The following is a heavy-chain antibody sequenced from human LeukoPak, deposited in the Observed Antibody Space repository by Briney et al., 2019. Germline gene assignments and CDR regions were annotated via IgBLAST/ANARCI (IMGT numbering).Heavy chain of an antibody. CDR1: GGTFSSYA. D-gene: IGHD5-12*01. J-gene: IGHJ4*02. CDR2: IIPILGIA. CDR3: ARAGRHIYSGYDL. V-gene: IGHV1-69*04. Sequence: PAASVKVSCKASGGTFSSYAISWVRQAPGQGLEWMGRIIPILGIASYAQKFQGRVTITADKSTSTAYMELSSLRSEDTAVYYCARAGRHIYSGYDLWGQGTLVTASS.